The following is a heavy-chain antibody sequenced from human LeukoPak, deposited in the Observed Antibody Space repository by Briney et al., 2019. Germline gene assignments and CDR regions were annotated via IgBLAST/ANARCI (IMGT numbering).Heavy chain of an antibody. J-gene: IGHJ5*02. CDR1: GGSISSYY. CDR2: IYTSGST. Sequence: SETLSLTCTVSGGSISSYYWSWTRQPAGKGLEWIGRIYTSGSTNYNPSLKSRVTMSVDTSKNQFSLKLSSVTAADTAVYYCARGSVTYNWFDPWGQGTLVTVSS. D-gene: IGHD4-11*01. V-gene: IGHV4-4*07. CDR3: ARGSVTYNWFDP.